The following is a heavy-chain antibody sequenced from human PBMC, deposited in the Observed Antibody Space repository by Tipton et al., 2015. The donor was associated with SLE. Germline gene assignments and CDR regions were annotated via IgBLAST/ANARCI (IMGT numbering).Heavy chain of an antibody. J-gene: IGHJ4*02. CDR2: IKEDGSEK. Sequence: GSLRLSCAASGFTFGSHWMSWVRQAPGKGLEWVAHIKEDGSEKNYVDSVMGRFAISRDNSKNSLFLQLNSLRVEDTAVYYCATGSDARDWGQGTLVTVSS. D-gene: IGHD2-2*01. CDR1: GFTFGSHW. CDR3: ATGSDARD. V-gene: IGHV3-7*05.